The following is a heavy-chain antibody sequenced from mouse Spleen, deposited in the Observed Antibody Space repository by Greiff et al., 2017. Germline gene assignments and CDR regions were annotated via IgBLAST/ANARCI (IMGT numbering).Heavy chain of an antibody. J-gene: IGHJ2*01. CDR3: TRSGLGDY. V-gene: IGHV1-15*01. D-gene: IGHD4-1*01. Sequence: VQRVESGAELVRPGASVTLSCKASGYTFTDYEMHWVKQTPVHGLEWIGAIDPETGGTAYNQKFKGKAILTADKSSSTAYMELRSLTSEDSAVYYCTRSGLGDYWGQGTTLTVSS. CDR2: IDPETGGT. CDR1: GYTFTDYE.